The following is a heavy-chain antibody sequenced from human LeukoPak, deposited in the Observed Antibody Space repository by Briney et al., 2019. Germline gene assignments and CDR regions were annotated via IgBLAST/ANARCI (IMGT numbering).Heavy chain of an antibody. D-gene: IGHD3-16*01. CDR1: GGSISSGGYY. Sequence: SETLSLTCTVSGGSISSGGYYCCWIRQHPGKGLEWIGYIYYSGSTYYNPSLKSRVTISVDTSKNQFSLKLSSVTAADTAVYYCATIRAYYDYVWGSYANWGQGTLVTVSS. V-gene: IGHV4-31*03. CDR3: ATIRAYYDYVWGSYAN. J-gene: IGHJ4*02. CDR2: IYYSGST.